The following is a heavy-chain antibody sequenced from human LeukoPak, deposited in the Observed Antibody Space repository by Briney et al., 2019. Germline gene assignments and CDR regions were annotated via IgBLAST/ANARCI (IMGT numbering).Heavy chain of an antibody. CDR3: ASKLYYDILAGYYSYFDY. D-gene: IGHD3-9*01. Sequence: GASVKVSCKASGGTFSSCAISWVRQAPGQGLEWMGGIIPIFGTANYAQKFQGRVTITADESTSTAYMELSSLRSEDTAVYYCASKLYYDILAGYYSYFDYWGQGTLVTVSS. CDR2: IIPIFGTA. V-gene: IGHV1-69*13. CDR1: GGTFSSCA. J-gene: IGHJ4*02.